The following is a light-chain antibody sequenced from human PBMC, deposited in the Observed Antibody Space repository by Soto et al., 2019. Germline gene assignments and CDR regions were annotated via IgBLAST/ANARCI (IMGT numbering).Light chain of an antibody. CDR3: QQRKYWPPIT. J-gene: IGKJ5*01. CDR2: DAS. Sequence: ETVLTQSPATLSLSPGERATLSCRASQSVDIFLAWYQQKPGQAPRLLLYDASNRASGIPARFSGSGSGTDFTLTISRLEHEDFAVDYCQQRKYWPPITFGQGTLLDIK. CDR1: QSVDIF. V-gene: IGKV3-11*01.